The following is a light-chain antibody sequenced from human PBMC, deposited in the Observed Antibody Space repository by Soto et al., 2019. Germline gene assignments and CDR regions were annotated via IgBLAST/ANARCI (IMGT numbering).Light chain of an antibody. J-gene: IGLJ1*01. Sequence: QSVLTQPPSVSGAPGQRVTISCTGSSSNIGAGYDVHWYQQLPGTAPKLLIYGNSNRPSGVPDRFSGSKSGTSASLAITGLQAEDEADYYCQSSDSRLSGSSVFGTGTKVTVL. CDR1: SSNIGAGYD. CDR2: GNS. CDR3: QSSDSRLSGSSV. V-gene: IGLV1-40*01.